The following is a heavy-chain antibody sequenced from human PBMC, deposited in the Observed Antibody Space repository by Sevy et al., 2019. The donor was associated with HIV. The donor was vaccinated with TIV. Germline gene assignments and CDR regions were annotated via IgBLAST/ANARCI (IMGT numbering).Heavy chain of an antibody. CDR3: ARDCSSTNCLWGLDV. Sequence: GGSLRLSCAASGFSFSGYSFNWVRQAPGKGLEWVANIKKDGSEKYYVDSVKGRFTISRDNAKNSLYLQMNSLRAEDTALYYCARDCSSTNCLWGLDVWGQGTTVTVSS. J-gene: IGHJ6*02. CDR2: IKKDGSEK. CDR1: GFSFSGYS. V-gene: IGHV3-7*03. D-gene: IGHD2-2*01.